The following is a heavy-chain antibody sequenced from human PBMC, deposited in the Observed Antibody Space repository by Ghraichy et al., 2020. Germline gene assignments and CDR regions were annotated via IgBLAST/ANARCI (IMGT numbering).Heavy chain of an antibody. CDR2: INHSGST. V-gene: IGHV4-34*01. CDR1: GGSFSGYY. Sequence: SETLSLTCAVYGGSFSGYYWSWIRQPPGKGLEWIGEINHSGSTNYNPSLKSRVTISVDTSKNQFSLKLSSVTAADTAVYYCARLYYGSGRSYYYGMDVWGQGTTVTVSS. CDR3: ARLYYGSGRSYYYGMDV. D-gene: IGHD3-10*01. J-gene: IGHJ6*02.